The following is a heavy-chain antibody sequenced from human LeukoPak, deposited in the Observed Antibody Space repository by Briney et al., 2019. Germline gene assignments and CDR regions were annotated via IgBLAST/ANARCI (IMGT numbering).Heavy chain of an antibody. J-gene: IGHJ4*02. CDR1: EFITYE. CDR3: ASSSGWYSDLDY. V-gene: IGHV3-48*03. Sequence: GGSLRLSCLVSEFITYEMNWVRQAPGKGLEWVSYISSSGTTIYYADSVKGRFTISRDNSKNTLYLQMNSLRAEDTAVYYCASSSGWYSDLDYWGQGTLVTVSS. CDR2: ISSSGTTI. D-gene: IGHD6-19*01.